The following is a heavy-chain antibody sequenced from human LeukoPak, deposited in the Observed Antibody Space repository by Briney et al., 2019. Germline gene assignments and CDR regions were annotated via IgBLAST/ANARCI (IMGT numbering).Heavy chain of an antibody. CDR3: ARNGKFAVFDY. CDR2: IRYDGFNK. D-gene: IGHD1-26*01. CDR1: GFTFSSDG. J-gene: IGHJ4*02. Sequence: GGSLRLSCAASGFTFSSDGMHWVRQAPGKRLEWVAFIRYDGFNKYYADSVKGRFTISRDNSKNTLYLQMNSLRAEDTAVYYCARNGKFAVFDYWGQGTLVTVSS. V-gene: IGHV3-30*02.